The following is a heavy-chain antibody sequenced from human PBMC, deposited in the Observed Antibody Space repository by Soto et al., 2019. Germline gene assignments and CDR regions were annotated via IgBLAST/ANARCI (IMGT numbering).Heavy chain of an antibody. Sequence: QVQLVQTGAEVKQPGASVKVSCKASGYTFNNYGITWVRQDPGQGLEWMGWINGYNGHTNYAQKFQDRVAMTTDTSTCTVYMELRSLRSDDTAVIYCAGEMAPDHSDHWGQGTLVTVSS. CDR3: AGEMAPDHSDH. CDR1: GYTFNNYG. CDR2: INGYNGHT. V-gene: IGHV1-18*01. J-gene: IGHJ4*02.